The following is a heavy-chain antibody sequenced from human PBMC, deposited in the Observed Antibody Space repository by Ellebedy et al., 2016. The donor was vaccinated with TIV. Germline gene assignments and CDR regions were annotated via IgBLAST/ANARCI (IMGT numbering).Heavy chain of an antibody. CDR3: ATDEGGSYDS. V-gene: IGHV3-74*01. D-gene: IGHD2-15*01. J-gene: IGHJ4*02. CDR1: GITVSSNF. CDR2: ISRDGDIR. Sequence: GESLKISCAASGITVSSNFMSWVRQAPGKGLEWVSRISRDGDIRGYADSVKGRFTVSRDNAKNTLYLQMNSLRADDTGVYYCATDEGGSYDSWGQGTRVTVSA.